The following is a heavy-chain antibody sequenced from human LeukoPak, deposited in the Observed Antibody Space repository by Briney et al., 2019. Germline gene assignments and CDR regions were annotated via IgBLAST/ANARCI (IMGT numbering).Heavy chain of an antibody. CDR1: GFTFSSYS. D-gene: IGHD3-10*01. V-gene: IGHV3-48*01. CDR3: ARDGWFGDYNWFDP. Sequence: GGSLRLSCAASGFTFSSYSMNWVRQTPGKGLEWVSYISSAGNTIYYADSVKGRFTISRDNAKNSLYLQMNSLRAEDTAMYYCARDGWFGDYNWFDPWGQGTLVTVSS. CDR2: ISSAGNTI. J-gene: IGHJ5*02.